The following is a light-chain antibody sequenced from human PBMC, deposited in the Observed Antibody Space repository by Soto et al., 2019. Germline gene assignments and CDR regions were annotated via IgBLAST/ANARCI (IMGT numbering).Light chain of an antibody. Sequence: IVVSQSPGTLSLSPGGRATLSSRASQSVTSNYLAWYQQKPGQAPRLLIYGASNRATGIPDRFSGSGSGTDFTLTISRLEPEDFAVYYCQQYGSSRTFGLGTKVDIK. CDR1: QSVTSNY. V-gene: IGKV3-20*01. CDR2: GAS. J-gene: IGKJ1*01. CDR3: QQYGSSRT.